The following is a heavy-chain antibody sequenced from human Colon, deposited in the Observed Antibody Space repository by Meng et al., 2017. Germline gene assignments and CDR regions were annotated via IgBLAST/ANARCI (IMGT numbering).Heavy chain of an antibody. J-gene: IGHJ4*02. CDR2: INSDGSSI. D-gene: IGHD3-22*01. CDR3: ASAPGSYASSVY. Sequence: GESLKISCAASGFTFSSYWMHWVRQAPGKGLVWVSRINSDGSSITYADSVKGRFTISRDNAKNTLYLQMTSLRAEDTAVYFCASAPGSYASSVYWGQGTQVTVSS. V-gene: IGHV3-74*01. CDR1: GFTFSSYW.